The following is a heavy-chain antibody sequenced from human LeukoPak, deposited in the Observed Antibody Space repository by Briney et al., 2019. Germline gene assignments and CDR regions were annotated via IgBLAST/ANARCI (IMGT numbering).Heavy chain of an antibody. Sequence: SETLSLTCTVSGDSISSGNYWGWIRQPPAKGLEWNGSIFHTGSTYFNLSLKSRVTISVDTSKNQFSLKLSSVTAADTAVYYCARRVYCDYWGQGTLVTVSS. CDR3: ARRVYCDY. J-gene: IGHJ4*02. V-gene: IGHV4-38-2*02. CDR2: IFHTGST. D-gene: IGHD6-13*01. CDR1: GDSISSGNY.